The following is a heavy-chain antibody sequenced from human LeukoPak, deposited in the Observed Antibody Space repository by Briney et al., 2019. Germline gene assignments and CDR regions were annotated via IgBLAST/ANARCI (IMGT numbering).Heavy chain of an antibody. CDR2: ISRSGSTI. CDR1: GFTFSDYN. Sequence: SGGSLRLSCAASGFTFSDYNMRWIRQAPGKGLEWVSSISRSGSTIYYADSVKGRFTISRDNAKNSLYLQMISLRAEDTAVYYCAELGITMIGGVWGKGTTVTISS. V-gene: IGHV3-11*04. J-gene: IGHJ6*04. CDR3: AELGITMIGGV. D-gene: IGHD3-10*02.